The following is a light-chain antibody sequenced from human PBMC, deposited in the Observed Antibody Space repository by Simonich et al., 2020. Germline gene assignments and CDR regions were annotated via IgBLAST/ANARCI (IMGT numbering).Light chain of an antibody. CDR1: SGHSSYA. V-gene: IGLV4-69*01. CDR3: QTWGTGYWV. CDR2: VNSDGSH. J-gene: IGLJ3*02. Sequence: QLVLTQSPSASASLGASVKLTCTLSSGHSSYAIAWHQQQPEKGPRYLMNVNSDGSHSKGDGIPDRFSGSSSGAERYLTISSLQSEDEADYYCQTWGTGYWVFGGGTKLTVL.